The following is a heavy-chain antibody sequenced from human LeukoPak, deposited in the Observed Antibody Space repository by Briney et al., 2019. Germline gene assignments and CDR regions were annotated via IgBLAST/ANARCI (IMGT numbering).Heavy chain of an antibody. Sequence: GASVKVSCKASGYTFTGYYMHWVRQAPGQGLEWMGWINPNSGGTNYAQKFQGRVTMTRDTSISTAYMELSRLRSDDTAVYYCARDQLWFGEHHRYMDVWGKGTTVTVSS. J-gene: IGHJ6*03. CDR1: GYTFTGYY. CDR2: INPNSGGT. D-gene: IGHD3-10*01. V-gene: IGHV1-2*02. CDR3: ARDQLWFGEHHRYMDV.